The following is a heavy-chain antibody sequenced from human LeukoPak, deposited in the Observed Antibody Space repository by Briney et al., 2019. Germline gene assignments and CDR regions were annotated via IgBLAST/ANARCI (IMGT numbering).Heavy chain of an antibody. CDR1: GVSVSSGSYY. D-gene: IGHD3-9*01. J-gene: IGHJ5*02. Sequence: PSETLSLTCTVSGVSVSSGSYYWSWIRQPPGKGLEWIGYIYYSGSTNYNPSLKSRVTISVDTSKNQFSLKLSSVTAADTAVYYCVRHVYDILAAYRKWFDPWGQGTLVTVSS. CDR2: IYYSGST. V-gene: IGHV4-61*01. CDR3: VRHVYDILAAYRKWFDP.